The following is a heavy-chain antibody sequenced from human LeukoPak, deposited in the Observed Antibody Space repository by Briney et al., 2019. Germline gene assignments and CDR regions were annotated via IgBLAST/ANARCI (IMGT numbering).Heavy chain of an antibody. Sequence: PRGCLRLAFATPGYTFSSSGRDSVRWAPGKVLGREAFIHLDGRIKNYIDSVKHQFSISRDNSKNTLYLQMCSLRADETAVYYCTKGGTKCCEEDYWGQGTLVTVSS. CDR1: GYTFSSSG. D-gene: IGHD2-15*01. CDR2: IHLDGRIK. CDR3: TKGGTKCCEEDY. V-gene: IGHV3-30*02. J-gene: IGHJ4*02.